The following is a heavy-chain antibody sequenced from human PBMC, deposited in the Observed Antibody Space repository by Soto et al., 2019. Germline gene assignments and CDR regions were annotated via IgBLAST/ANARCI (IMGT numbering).Heavy chain of an antibody. CDR1: GYPFTSYH. J-gene: IGHJ5*02. CDR2: INPTEGRT. Sequence: QVQLVQSGAEMRKPGASLQLSCQTSGYPFTSYHVHWVRQAPGQGLEWLGVINPTEGRTRYSQKFQDRVNMIRDTSTSTVYMELSSLRSEDTAIYFCARGREISFGYNWFDPWGQGTLVTVSS. CDR3: ARGREISFGYNWFDP. D-gene: IGHD3-3*01. V-gene: IGHV1-46*01.